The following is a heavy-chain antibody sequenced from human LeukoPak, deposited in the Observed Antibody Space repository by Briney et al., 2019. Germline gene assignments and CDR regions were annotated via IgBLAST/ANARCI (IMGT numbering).Heavy chain of an antibody. D-gene: IGHD6-19*01. CDR1: GFTFSSYR. V-gene: IGHV3-21*01. CDR3: ARETTGAGSDY. CDR2: ISSSSSHI. Sequence: PGGSLRLSCAASGFTFSSYRMNWVRQAPGKGLEWVSSISSSSSHIYYADSVKGRFTISRDNAKNSLYLQMNSLRAEDTAVYYCARETTGAGSDYWGRGALVSVCS. J-gene: IGHJ4*02.